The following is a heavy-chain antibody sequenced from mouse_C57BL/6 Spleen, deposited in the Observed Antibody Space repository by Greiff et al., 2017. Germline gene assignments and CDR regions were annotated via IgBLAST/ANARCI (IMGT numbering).Heavy chain of an antibody. CDR3: ARSSPTIVTTRYYFDY. J-gene: IGHJ2*01. CDR1: GYTFTIYW. Sequence: QVQLQQPGTELVKPGASVKLSCKASGYTFTIYWMHWVKQRPGQGLEWIGNINPSNGGTNYNEKFKSKATLTVDKSSSTAYMQLSSLTSEDSAVYYCARSSPTIVTTRYYFDYWGQGTTLTVSS. CDR2: INPSNGGT. D-gene: IGHD2-5*01. V-gene: IGHV1-53*01.